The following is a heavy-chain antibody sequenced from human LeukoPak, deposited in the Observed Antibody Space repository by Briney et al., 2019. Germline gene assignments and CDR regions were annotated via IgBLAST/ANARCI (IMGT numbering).Heavy chain of an antibody. CDR1: GGTFSSYA. CDR3: ARAAAVAGLDY. D-gene: IGHD6-19*01. J-gene: IGHJ4*02. Sequence: SVKVSCKASGGTFSSYAISWVRQAPGQGLEWMGRIIPILGIANYAQKFQGRVTITADKSTSTAYMELSSLRSEDTAVYYYARAAAVAGLDYWGQGTLVTVSS. V-gene: IGHV1-69*04. CDR2: IIPILGIA.